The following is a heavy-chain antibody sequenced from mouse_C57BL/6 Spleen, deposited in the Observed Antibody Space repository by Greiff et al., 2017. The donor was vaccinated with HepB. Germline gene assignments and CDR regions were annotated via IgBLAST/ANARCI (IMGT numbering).Heavy chain of an antibody. Sequence: VMLVESGAELVKPGASVKMSCKASGYTFTTYPIEWMKQNHGKSLEWIGNFHPYNDDTKYNEKFKGKATLTVEKSSSTVYLELSRLTSDDSAVYYCARGSTRDWYFDVWGTGTTVTVSS. D-gene: IGHD2-1*01. V-gene: IGHV1-47*01. CDR2: FHPYNDDT. CDR3: ARGSTRDWYFDV. CDR1: GYTFTTYP. J-gene: IGHJ1*03.